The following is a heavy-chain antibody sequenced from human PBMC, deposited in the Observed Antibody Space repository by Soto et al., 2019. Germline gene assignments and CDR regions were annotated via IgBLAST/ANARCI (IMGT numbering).Heavy chain of an antibody. Sequence: PGESLKISGKGSGYSFTSYWTGWVRQMPGKGLEWMGIIYPGDSDTRYSPSFQGQVTISADKSISTAYLQWSSLKASDTAMYYCARGGRGCSGGSCYYAFDIWGQGTMVTVSS. D-gene: IGHD2-15*01. CDR3: ARGGRGCSGGSCYYAFDI. J-gene: IGHJ3*02. CDR1: GYSFTSYW. V-gene: IGHV5-51*01. CDR2: IYPGDSDT.